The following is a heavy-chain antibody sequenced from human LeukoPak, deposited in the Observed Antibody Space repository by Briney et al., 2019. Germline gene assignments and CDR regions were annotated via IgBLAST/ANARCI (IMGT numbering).Heavy chain of an antibody. J-gene: IGHJ4*02. V-gene: IGHV3-30-3*01. CDR1: GFTFSSYA. Sequence: GSLRLSCAVSGFTFSSYAMHWVRQAPGKGLEWVAVISYDGSNKYYADSVKGRFTISRDNSKNTLYLQMNSLRAEDTAVYYCARDKSHDFWSGYYTGSYYFDYWGQGTLVTVSS. CDR2: ISYDGSNK. D-gene: IGHD3-3*01. CDR3: ARDKSHDFWSGYYTGSYYFDY.